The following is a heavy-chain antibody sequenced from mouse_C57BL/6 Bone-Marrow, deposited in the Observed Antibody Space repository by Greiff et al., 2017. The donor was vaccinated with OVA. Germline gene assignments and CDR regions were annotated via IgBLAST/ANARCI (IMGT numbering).Heavy chain of an antibody. V-gene: IGHV1-84*01. CDR3: ARYYDLYYYAMDY. D-gene: IGHD2-3*01. CDR1: GYTFTDYS. J-gene: IGHJ4*01. Sequence: VVESGPELVKPGASVKISCKASGYTFTDYSINWVKQRPGQGLEWIGWIYPGSGNTKYNEKFKGKATLTVDTSSSTAYMQLSSLTSEDSAVYFCARYYDLYYYAMDYWGQGTSVTVSS. CDR2: IYPGSGNT.